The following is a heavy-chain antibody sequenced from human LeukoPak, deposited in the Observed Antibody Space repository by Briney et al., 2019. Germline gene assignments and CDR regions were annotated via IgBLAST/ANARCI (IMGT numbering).Heavy chain of an antibody. CDR2: IYYIACT. CDR1: GRSNSGYY. CDR3: AIQPYDSGAYE. V-gene: IGHV4-59*08. D-gene: IGHD4/OR15-4a*01. Sequence: SETLSLTCSVSGRSNSGYYWSWIRQPPGKALEWIGYIYYIACTNYNPSLKSRVSISLHTSRTQLSLKVYAVSAEDTAVYYWAIQPYDSGAYEWGQGNHGNVSA. J-gene: IGHJ4*02.